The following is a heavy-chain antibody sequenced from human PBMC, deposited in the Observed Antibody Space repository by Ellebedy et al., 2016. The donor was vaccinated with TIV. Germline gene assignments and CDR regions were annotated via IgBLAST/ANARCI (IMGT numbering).Heavy chain of an antibody. D-gene: IGHD2-21*01. Sequence: ASVKVSXKASGYSFTDYFMHWLRQAPGQGVEWIGWINPNNGDTRYAQKFQGRVTMTRDSSITTGYMELSRLQPDDTAVYYCAQRTVYSYMSVWGKGTTVTVSS. V-gene: IGHV1-2*02. CDR2: INPNNGDT. J-gene: IGHJ6*03. CDR3: AQRTVYSYMSV. CDR1: GYSFTDYF.